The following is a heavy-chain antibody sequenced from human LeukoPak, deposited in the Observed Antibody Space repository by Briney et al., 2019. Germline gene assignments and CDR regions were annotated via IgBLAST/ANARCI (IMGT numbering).Heavy chain of an antibody. CDR3: TRQGARDYGDYGYYYYYMDV. CDR2: IRSKANSYAT. J-gene: IGHJ6*03. D-gene: IGHD4-17*01. Sequence: GGSLRLSCAASGFTFSSYGMHWVRQASGKGLEWVGRIRSKANSYATAYGVSVEDRFTISRDDSKNTAYLQMNSLKTEDTAVYYCTRQGARDYGDYGYYYYYMDVWGKGTTVTVSS. V-gene: IGHV3-73*01. CDR1: GFTFSSYG.